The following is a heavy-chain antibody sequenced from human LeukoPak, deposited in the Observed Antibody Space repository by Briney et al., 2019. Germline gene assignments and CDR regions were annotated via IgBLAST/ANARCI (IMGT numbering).Heavy chain of an antibody. V-gene: IGHV1-18*01. CDR1: GYTFTSYG. CDR2: ISAYNGNT. Sequence: ASVKVSCKASGYTFTSYGISWVRQAPGQGHELMGWISAYNGNTNYAQKLQGRVTMTTDTATSTAYMELRSLRSDDTAVYYCARVRGYYDSSGPRDYWGQGTLVTVSS. J-gene: IGHJ4*02. CDR3: ARVRGYYDSSGPRDY. D-gene: IGHD3-22*01.